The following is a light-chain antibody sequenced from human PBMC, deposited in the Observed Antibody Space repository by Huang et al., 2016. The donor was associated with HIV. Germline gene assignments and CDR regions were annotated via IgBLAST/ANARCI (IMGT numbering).Light chain of an antibody. CDR3: QHYNNWPPLT. V-gene: IGKV3-15*01. CDR1: RSIGTN. J-gene: IGKJ4*01. Sequence: IILTQSPATLSVSPGEGATLSCRASRSIGTNLAWYQQGPGQSPRLLIYGASTRATGVPVRVSGSGSGTQFNLSLSSLQSEDFATYYCQHYNNWPPLTFGGGTKVDI. CDR2: GAS.